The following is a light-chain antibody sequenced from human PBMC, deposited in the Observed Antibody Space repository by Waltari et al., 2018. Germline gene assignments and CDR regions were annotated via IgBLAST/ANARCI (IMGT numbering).Light chain of an antibody. Sequence: DIVMTQSPGTLSVSPGERATLSCRASQRIGNNLAWYQQKRGQAPRLLIFGAFTRATDSPARFRGSGSGTEFTLTISSVQSEDFAVYYCQQYNFWPRTFGLGTKVEI. CDR1: QRIGNN. CDR2: GAF. J-gene: IGKJ1*01. V-gene: IGKV3D-15*01. CDR3: QQYNFWPRT.